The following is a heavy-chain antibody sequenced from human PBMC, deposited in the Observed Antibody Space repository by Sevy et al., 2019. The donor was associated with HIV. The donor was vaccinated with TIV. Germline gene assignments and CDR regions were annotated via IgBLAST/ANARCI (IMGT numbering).Heavy chain of an antibody. D-gene: IGHD3-3*01. Sequence: GGSLRLSCAASGFTFSSYAMHWVRQAPGKGLEWVAVISYDGSNKYYADSVKGRFTISRDNSKNTLYLQMNSLGAEDTAVYYCARDGNLYDFWSGYPPPSYYYYGMDVWGQGTTVTVSS. CDR3: ARDGNLYDFWSGYPPPSYYYYGMDV. V-gene: IGHV3-30-3*01. CDR1: GFTFSSYA. J-gene: IGHJ6*02. CDR2: ISYDGSNK.